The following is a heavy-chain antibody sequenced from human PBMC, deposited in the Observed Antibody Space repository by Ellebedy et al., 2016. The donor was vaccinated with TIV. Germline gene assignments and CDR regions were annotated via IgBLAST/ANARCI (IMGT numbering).Heavy chain of an antibody. CDR2: IIPMFTLP. J-gene: IGHJ3*01. V-gene: IGHV1-69*13. D-gene: IGHD5-24*01. CDR1: GGSIRSYV. Sequence: SVKVSXXASGGSIRSYVITWMRQAPGQGLEWMGGIIPMFTLPNYAQGFQDKVKITADESTSTVYMELSSLRVEDTAVYYCARGRRDAYNYSYKGGAYDVWGQGTMVIVSS. CDR3: ARGRRDAYNYSYKGGAYDV.